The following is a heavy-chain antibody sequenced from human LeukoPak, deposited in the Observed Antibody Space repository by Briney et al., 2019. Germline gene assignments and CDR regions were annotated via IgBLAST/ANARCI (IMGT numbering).Heavy chain of an antibody. J-gene: IGHJ3*01. CDR1: GFTFSTYW. Sequence: PGGSLRLSCAASGFTFSTYWMTWVRQAPGKGLEWVANMKGDGSEIHYVDSVKGGFTISRDNAKNSLYLQMTYLRAEDTAVYYCARPAYTAAYDLWGQGTMVTVSS. CDR3: ARPAYTAAYDL. V-gene: IGHV3-7*01. CDR2: MKGDGSEI. D-gene: IGHD3-16*01.